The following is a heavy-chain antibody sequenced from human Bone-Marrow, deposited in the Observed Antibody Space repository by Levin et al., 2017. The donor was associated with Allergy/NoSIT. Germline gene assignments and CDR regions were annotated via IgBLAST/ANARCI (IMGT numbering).Heavy chain of an antibody. J-gene: IGHJ6*02. D-gene: IGHD6-13*01. V-gene: IGHV5-51*01. CDR3: ARLGTYGVSWYGMDV. CDR1: GYSFTSYW. Sequence: GGSLRLSCKGSGYSFTSYWIGWVRQMPGKGLEWMGIIYPGDSDTRYSPSFQGQVTISADKSISTAYLQWSSLKASDTAMYYCARLGTYGVSWYGMDVWGQGTTVTVSS. CDR2: IYPGDSDT.